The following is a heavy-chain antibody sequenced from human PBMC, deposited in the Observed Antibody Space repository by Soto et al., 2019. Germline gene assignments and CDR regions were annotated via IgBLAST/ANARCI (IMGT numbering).Heavy chain of an antibody. D-gene: IGHD2-15*01. CDR3: ARGDCVGGPCYSLAGSFYYYMDV. CDR2: INSDGSVS. CDR1: GFTFSNYW. V-gene: IGHV3-74*01. J-gene: IGHJ6*03. Sequence: EVQLVESGGSLVQPGGSLRLSCAASGFTFSNYWMYWVRQAPGKGLVWVSRINSDGSVSSYADSVKGRLTISRDNVKNTLYLQMNSLRAEDTAVYYCARGDCVGGPCYSLAGSFYYYMDVWGKGTTVTVS.